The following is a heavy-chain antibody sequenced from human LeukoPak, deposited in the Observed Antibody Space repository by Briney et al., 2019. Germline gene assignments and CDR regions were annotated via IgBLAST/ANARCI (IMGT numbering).Heavy chain of an antibody. CDR3: ARETPSRYFDY. V-gene: IGHV1-46*01. CDR1: GYTFTSYY. D-gene: IGHD4-23*01. CDR2: INPSGGST. Sequence: ASVKVSCKASGYTFTSYYMHWVRQAPGQGLEGMGIINPSGGSTSYAQKFQGRVTMTRDTSTSTAYMELRSLRSDDTAVYYCARETPSRYFDYWGQGTLVTVSS. J-gene: IGHJ4*02.